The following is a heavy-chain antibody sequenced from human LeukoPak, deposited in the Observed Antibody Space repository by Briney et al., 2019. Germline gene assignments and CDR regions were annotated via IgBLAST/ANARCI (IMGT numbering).Heavy chain of an antibody. CDR2: IRATSGTT. V-gene: IGHV3-23*01. Sequence: GGSLRLSCAASGFTFSHHAMSWVRQAPGKGLEWVSNIRATSGTTFYADSVKGRFTISRDNSKNTLYLQMNSLRAEDTAVYYCARARGAAAGPFDYWGQGTLVTVSS. CDR3: ARARGAAAGPFDY. D-gene: IGHD6-13*01. CDR1: GFTFSHHA. J-gene: IGHJ4*02.